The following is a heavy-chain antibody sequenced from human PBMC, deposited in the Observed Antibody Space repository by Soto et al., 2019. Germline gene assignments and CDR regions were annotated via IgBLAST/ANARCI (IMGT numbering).Heavy chain of an antibody. CDR2: IWYDGSNK. V-gene: IGHV3-33*01. J-gene: IGHJ5*02. CDR1: GFTFSSYG. CDR3: AMTYSSGWYVGGWFDP. D-gene: IGHD6-19*01. Sequence: QVQLVESGGGVVQPGRSLRLSCAASGFTFSSYGMHWVRQAPGKGLEWVAVIWYDGSNKYYADSVKGRFTISRDNSKNTRYLQMNSLRAEDTAVYYCAMTYSSGWYVGGWFDPWGQGTLVTVSS.